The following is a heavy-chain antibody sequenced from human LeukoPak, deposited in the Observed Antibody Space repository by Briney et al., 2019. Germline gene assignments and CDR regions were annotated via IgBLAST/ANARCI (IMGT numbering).Heavy chain of an antibody. CDR1: GVSISSGTYY. V-gene: IGHV4-61*02. CDR3: ARDFAVNGDVFDI. Sequence: PSETLSLTCTVSGVSISSGTYYWSWIRQPAGEGLEWIGRIYPSGSTNYNPSLKSRVTISVDTSKNHFSLKLNSVTAADTAVYYCARDFAVNGDVFDIWGQGTMVTVSS. D-gene: IGHD2-8*01. J-gene: IGHJ3*02. CDR2: IYPSGST.